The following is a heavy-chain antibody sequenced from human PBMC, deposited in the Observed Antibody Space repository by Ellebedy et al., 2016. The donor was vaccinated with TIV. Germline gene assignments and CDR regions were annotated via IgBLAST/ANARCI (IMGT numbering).Heavy chain of an antibody. D-gene: IGHD3-10*01. CDR2: SSSSGGTI. J-gene: IGHJ4*02. V-gene: IGHV3-48*03. CDR1: GFALSDYE. CDR3: ARPSMVRGVRYFDL. Sequence: PGGSLRLSCAASGFALSDYEMNRVRQAPGKGLEWVAYSSSSGGTIYYADSVKGRFTNSRDNGKKALYLQMNSLRAEDTAVYYCARPSMVRGVRYFDLWGQGTLVTVSS.